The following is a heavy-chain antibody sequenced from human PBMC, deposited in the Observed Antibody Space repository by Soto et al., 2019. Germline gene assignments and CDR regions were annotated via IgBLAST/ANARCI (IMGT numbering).Heavy chain of an antibody. J-gene: IGHJ6*02. D-gene: IGHD1-26*01. Sequence: ASVKVSCKASGGTFSSYAISWVRQAPGQGLEWMGGIIPIFGTANYAQKFQGRVTITADESTSTAYMELSSLRSEDTAVYYCASDLSTSYSYYGMDVWGQGTTVTVSS. CDR1: GGTFSSYA. V-gene: IGHV1-69*13. CDR2: IIPIFGTA. CDR3: ASDLSTSYSYYGMDV.